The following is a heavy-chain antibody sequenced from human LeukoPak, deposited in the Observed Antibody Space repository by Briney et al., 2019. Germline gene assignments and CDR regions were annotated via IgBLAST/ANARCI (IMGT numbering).Heavy chain of an antibody. CDR3: ARGYDFPEY. CDR2: INPRSGGT. V-gene: IGHV1-2*06. Sequence: GASVKVSSKASGYTFTGYYVHWVRQAPGQGPEWMGRINPRSGGTNYAQKFQGRVTMTRDTSISTAYMDLSSLRSNDTAVYYCARGYDFPEYWGQGTLVTVSS. D-gene: IGHD5-12*01. J-gene: IGHJ4*02. CDR1: GYTFTGYY.